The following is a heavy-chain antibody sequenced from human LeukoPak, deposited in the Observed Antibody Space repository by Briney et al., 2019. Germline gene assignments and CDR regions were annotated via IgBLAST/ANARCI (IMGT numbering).Heavy chain of an antibody. CDR2: ISSSSSYI. V-gene: IGHV3-21*01. Sequence: GGSLRLSCAASGFTFSSYSMNWVRQAPGKGLEWVSSISSSSSYIYYADSVKGRFTISRDNAKNSLYLQMNSLRAEDTAVYYCARGGEEQWLAYFDYWGQGTLVTVSS. J-gene: IGHJ4*02. CDR1: GFTFSSYS. D-gene: IGHD6-19*01. CDR3: ARGGEEQWLAYFDY.